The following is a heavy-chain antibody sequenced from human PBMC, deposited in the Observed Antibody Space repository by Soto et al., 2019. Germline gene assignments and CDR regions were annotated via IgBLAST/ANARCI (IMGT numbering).Heavy chain of an antibody. J-gene: IGHJ4*02. Sequence: PSQTLSLTCTVSGGSIGSGDYYRSWIRKPPGKGLEWIGYIYYSGSTYYNPSLKSRVTISVDTSKNQFSLKLSSVTAADTAVYYCARVGGFGATTIDYWGQGTLVTVSS. CDR2: IYYSGST. CDR3: ARVGGFGATTIDY. CDR1: GGSIGSGDYY. D-gene: IGHD3-10*01. V-gene: IGHV4-30-4*01.